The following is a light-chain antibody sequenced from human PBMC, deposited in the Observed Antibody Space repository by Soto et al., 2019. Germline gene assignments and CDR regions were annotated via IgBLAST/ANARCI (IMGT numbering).Light chain of an antibody. V-gene: IGKV3-15*01. Sequence: EIVMTQSPATLSVSPGERATLSCRASQSVSSNLAWYQQKPGQAPRLLIYGASTRATGIPARFSGSGSGTEFTLTISSLQSEDFALYYCQQYNNWPPPCTFGQGTKVDNK. CDR1: QSVSSN. CDR3: QQYNNWPPPCT. J-gene: IGKJ1*01. CDR2: GAS.